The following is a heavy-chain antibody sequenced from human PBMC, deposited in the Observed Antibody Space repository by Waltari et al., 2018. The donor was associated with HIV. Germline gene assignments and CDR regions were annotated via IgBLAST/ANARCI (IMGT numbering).Heavy chain of an antibody. D-gene: IGHD1-26*01. CDR2: IYYSGST. V-gene: IGHV4-59*01. Sequence: QVQLQESGPGLVKPSETLSLTCTVPGGSISSYYWSCTRQPPGKGLEWIGYIYYSGSTNYNPSLKSRVTISVDTSKNQFSLKLSSVTAADTAVYYCARAVVGATSPFDYWGQGTLVTVSS. J-gene: IGHJ4*02. CDR3: ARAVVGATSPFDY. CDR1: GGSISSYY.